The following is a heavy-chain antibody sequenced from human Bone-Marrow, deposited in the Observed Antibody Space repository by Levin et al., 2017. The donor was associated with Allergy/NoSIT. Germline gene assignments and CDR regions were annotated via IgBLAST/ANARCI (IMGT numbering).Heavy chain of an antibody. Sequence: GESLKISCAASGFTFSSYAMHWVRQAPGKGLEWVAVISYDGSNKYYADSVKGRFTISRDNSKNTLYLQMNSLRAEDTAVYYCARDSIYSYSSSWYYYYGMDVWGQGTTVTVSS. CDR3: ARDSIYSYSSSWYYYYGMDV. V-gene: IGHV3-30*04. J-gene: IGHJ6*02. CDR1: GFTFSSYA. CDR2: ISYDGSNK. D-gene: IGHD6-13*01.